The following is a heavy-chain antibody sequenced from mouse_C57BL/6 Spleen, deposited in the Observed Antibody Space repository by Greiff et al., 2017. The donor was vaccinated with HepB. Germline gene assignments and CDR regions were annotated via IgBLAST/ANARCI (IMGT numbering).Heavy chain of an antibody. V-gene: IGHV14-1*01. CDR3: TTRWLLHHWYFDV. J-gene: IGHJ1*03. CDR2: IDPEDGDT. CDR1: GFNIKDYY. D-gene: IGHD2-3*01. Sequence: VQLKQSGAELVRPGASVKLSCTASGFNIKDYYMHWVKQRPEQGLEWIGRIDPEDGDTEYAPKFQGKATMTADTSSNTAYLQRSSLTSEDTAVYYCTTRWLLHHWYFDVWGTGTTVTVSS.